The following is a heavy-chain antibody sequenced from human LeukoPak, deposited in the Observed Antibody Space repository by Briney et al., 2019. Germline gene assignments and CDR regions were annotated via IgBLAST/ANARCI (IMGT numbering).Heavy chain of an antibody. CDR2: ISAYNGNT. CDR1: GYTFTSYG. J-gene: IGHJ4*02. Sequence: ASVKVSCKASGYTFTSYGISWVRQAPGQGLEWMGWISAYNGNTNYAQKLQGRVTITTDTSTSTAYMELRSLRSDGTAVYYCARDALWFGAVRHFDYWGQGTLVTVSS. CDR3: ARDALWFGAVRHFDY. D-gene: IGHD3-10*01. V-gene: IGHV1-18*01.